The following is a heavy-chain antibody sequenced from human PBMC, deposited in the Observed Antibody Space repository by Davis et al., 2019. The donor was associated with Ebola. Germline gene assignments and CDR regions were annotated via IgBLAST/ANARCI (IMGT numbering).Heavy chain of an antibody. CDR2: ISGSGGST. J-gene: IGHJ6*02. Sequence: GESLKISCAASGFTFSSYAMSWVRQAPGKGLEWVSAISGSGGSTYYADSVKGRFTISRDNSKNTLYLQMNSLRAEDTAVYYCARDQGYDFWSGYYHYYYYGMDVWGQGTTVTVSS. D-gene: IGHD3-3*01. CDR3: ARDQGYDFWSGYYHYYYYGMDV. V-gene: IGHV3-23*01. CDR1: GFTFSSYA.